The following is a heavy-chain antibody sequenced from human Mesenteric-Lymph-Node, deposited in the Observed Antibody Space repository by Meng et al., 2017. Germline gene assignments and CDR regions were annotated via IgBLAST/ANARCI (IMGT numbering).Heavy chain of an antibody. J-gene: IGHJ6*02. Sequence: SDTLSLTFAVSGGSISISNWWSWVRQPPGKWLECIGEINDSVSTNYKPSLKSRVTISVDKSKNQFSLKMSSVTAEDTAVYYCARGLIRAVAATPHYYYYGMHVWGQGTTVTVSS. D-gene: IGHD2-15*01. V-gene: IGHV4-4*02. CDR2: INDSVST. CDR3: ARGLIRAVAATPHYYYYGMHV. CDR1: GGSISISNW.